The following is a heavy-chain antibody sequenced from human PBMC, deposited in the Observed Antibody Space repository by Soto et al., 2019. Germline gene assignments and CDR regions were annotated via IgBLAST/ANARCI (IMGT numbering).Heavy chain of an antibody. V-gene: IGHV3-7*01. CDR1: GFTFSSYW. CDR2: IKQDGSEK. D-gene: IGHD6-6*01. Sequence: EVQLVESGRGLVQPGGSLRLSCAASGFTFSSYWMSWVRQAPGKGLEWVANIKQDGSEKYYVDSVKGRFTISRDNAKNSLYLQMNSLRAEDTAVYYCARSIAARLGWFDPWGQGTLVTVSS. CDR3: ARSIAARLGWFDP. J-gene: IGHJ5*02.